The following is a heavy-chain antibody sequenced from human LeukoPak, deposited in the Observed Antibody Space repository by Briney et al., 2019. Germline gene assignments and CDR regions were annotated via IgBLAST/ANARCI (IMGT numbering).Heavy chain of an antibody. J-gene: IGHJ4*02. Sequence: SVKVSCKASGGTFSSYAISWVRQAPGQGLEWMGGIIPIFGTANYAQKFQGRVTITADESTSTAYMELSSLRSEDTAVYYCAREGSYSSAPFDYWGQGTLVTASS. CDR3: AREGSYSSAPFDY. D-gene: IGHD6-19*01. V-gene: IGHV1-69*13. CDR2: IIPIFGTA. CDR1: GGTFSSYA.